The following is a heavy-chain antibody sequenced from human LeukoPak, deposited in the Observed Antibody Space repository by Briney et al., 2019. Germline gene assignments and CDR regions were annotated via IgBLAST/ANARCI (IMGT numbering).Heavy chain of an antibody. CDR2: ISSSSSYI. CDR3: ASSLYSSSSGGDY. V-gene: IGHV3-21*01. CDR1: GFTFSTYW. D-gene: IGHD6-6*01. J-gene: IGHJ4*02. Sequence: PGGSLRLSCGASGFTFSTYWMNWVRQAPGKGLEWVSSISSSSSYIYYADSVKGRFTISRDNAKNSLYLQMNSLRAEDTAVYYCASSLYSSSSGGDYWGQGTLVTVSS.